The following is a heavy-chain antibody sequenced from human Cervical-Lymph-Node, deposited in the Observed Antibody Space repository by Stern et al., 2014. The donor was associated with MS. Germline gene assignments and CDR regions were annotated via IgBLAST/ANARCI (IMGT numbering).Heavy chain of an antibody. V-gene: IGHV4-31*01. J-gene: IGHJ3*02. Sequence: QLQLQESGPGLVKPSQTLSLTCTVAGGFGTSGPYYWGWIRQHPGKGLEWIGHIHHRGAACCNPSFKRLVTISLDPSMSQFFRKMSSVTAADTGVYYCARVGGYYDTSAQDPFAFDIWGQGTTVIVSS. CDR3: ARVGGYYDTSAQDPFAFDI. CDR2: IHHRGAA. D-gene: IGHD3-22*01. CDR1: GGFGTSGPYY.